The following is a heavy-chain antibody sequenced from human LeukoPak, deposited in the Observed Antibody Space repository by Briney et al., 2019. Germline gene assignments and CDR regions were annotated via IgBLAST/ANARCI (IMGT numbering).Heavy chain of an antibody. V-gene: IGHV1-8*01. Sequence: GASVKVSCKASGYTFTSYDINWVRQATGQGLERMGWMNPNSGNTGYAQKFQGRVTMTRNTSISTAYMELSSLRSEDTAVYYCARRRRAVASFDPWGQGTLVTVSS. CDR1: GYTFTSYD. D-gene: IGHD6-19*01. CDR3: ARRRRAVASFDP. J-gene: IGHJ5*02. CDR2: MNPNSGNT.